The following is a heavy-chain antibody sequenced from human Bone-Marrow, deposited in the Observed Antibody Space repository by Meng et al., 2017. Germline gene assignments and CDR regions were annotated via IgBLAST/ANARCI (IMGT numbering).Heavy chain of an antibody. CDR3: ARVGGCSGGSCSHRLFDN. CDR2: IYYSGST. CDR1: GAAISNADYY. Sequence: QVQLQEAGPGRGKPAQTLSRTCTGAGAAISNADYYGSWIRQPPGKGLEWIGYIYYSGSTYYNPSLRSRVVISVDTSKNQFSLKLNAVSAADTAVYFCARVGGCSGGSCSHRLFDNWGQGTLVTVSS. J-gene: IGHJ4*02. D-gene: IGHD2-15*01. V-gene: IGHV4-30-4*08.